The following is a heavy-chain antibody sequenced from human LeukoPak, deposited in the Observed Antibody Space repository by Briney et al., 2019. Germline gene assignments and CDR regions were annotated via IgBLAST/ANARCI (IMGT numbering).Heavy chain of an antibody. CDR2: ISGSGGNT. Sequence: PGGSLRLSCAASGFTFSVYTISWVRQAPGKGLEWVSAISGSGGNTYCADSVKGRFTISRDNSKNTLSLQMNSLRAEDTAVYYCARDGGNSWDYWGQGTLVTVSS. D-gene: IGHD6-13*01. J-gene: IGHJ4*02. V-gene: IGHV3-23*01. CDR1: GFTFSVYT. CDR3: ARDGGNSWDY.